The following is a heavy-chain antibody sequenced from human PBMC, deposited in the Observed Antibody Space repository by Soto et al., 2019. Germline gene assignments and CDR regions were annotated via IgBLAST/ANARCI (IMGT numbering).Heavy chain of an antibody. Sequence: QVQLVQSVAEVKKPGSSVKVSCKASGGTFSSYAISWVRQAPGQGLEWMGGIIPFFGTANYAQKFQGRVTITADESTTTAYMELSSLRSEDTAVYYCARHVPAAGYYYGMDVWGQGTTVTVAS. CDR3: ARHVPAAGYYYGMDV. J-gene: IGHJ6*02. CDR2: IIPFFGTA. D-gene: IGHD2-2*01. V-gene: IGHV1-69*12. CDR1: GGTFSSYA.